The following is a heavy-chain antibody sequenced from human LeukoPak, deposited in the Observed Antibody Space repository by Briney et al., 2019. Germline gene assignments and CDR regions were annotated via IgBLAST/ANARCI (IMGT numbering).Heavy chain of an antibody. Sequence: GGSLRLSCAASGFPFSSFAMHWVRQAPDKGLGWMAMISYDGNQIYYGDSVKGRFTISRDNSKNTVSLQLNSLRPEDTAVYFCARGEGIGNLDYWGQGSLVTVSS. D-gene: IGHD3-10*01. J-gene: IGHJ4*02. CDR3: ARGEGIGNLDY. V-gene: IGHV3-30-3*01. CDR2: ISYDGNQI. CDR1: GFPFSSFA.